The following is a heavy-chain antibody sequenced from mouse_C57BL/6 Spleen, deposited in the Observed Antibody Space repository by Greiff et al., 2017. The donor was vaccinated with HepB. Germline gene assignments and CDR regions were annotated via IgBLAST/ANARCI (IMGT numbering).Heavy chain of an antibody. Sequence: EVQRVESEGGLVQPGSSMKLSCTASGFTFSDYYMAWVRQVPEKGLEWVANINYDGSSTYYLDSLKSRFIISRDNAKNILYLQMSSLKSEDTATYYCAREGDYDDPWFAYWGQGTLVTVSA. V-gene: IGHV5-16*01. CDR1: GFTFSDYY. J-gene: IGHJ3*01. CDR3: AREGDYDDPWFAY. D-gene: IGHD2-4*01. CDR2: INYDGSST.